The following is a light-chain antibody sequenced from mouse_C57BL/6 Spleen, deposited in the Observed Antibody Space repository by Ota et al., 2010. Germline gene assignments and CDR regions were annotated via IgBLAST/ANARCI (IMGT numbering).Light chain of an antibody. CDR1: QDINSY. J-gene: IGKJ2*01. CDR2: RAN. CDR3: LQYDEFPYT. Sequence: DIKMTQSPSSMYASLGERVTITCKASQDINSYLSWFQQKPGKSPKTLIYRANRLVDGVPSRFSGSGSGQDYSLTISSLEYEDMGIYYCLQYDEFPYTFGGGTKAGNKT. V-gene: IGKV14-111*01.